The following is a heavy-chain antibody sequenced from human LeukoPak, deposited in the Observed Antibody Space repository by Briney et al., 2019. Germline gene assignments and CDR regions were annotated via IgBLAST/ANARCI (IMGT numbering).Heavy chain of an antibody. V-gene: IGHV1-2*02. CDR1: GYTFTGYF. J-gene: IGHJ4*02. Sequence: ASVKVSCKTSGYTFTGYFIHWVRRAPGQGLERMGWINPNSGGTSNLQKFQGRAAMTRDTSISTAYMDLSRLRSDDTAVYYCARGRAGDYFDYWGQGTLVTVSS. CDR3: ARGRAGDYFDY. CDR2: INPNSGGT.